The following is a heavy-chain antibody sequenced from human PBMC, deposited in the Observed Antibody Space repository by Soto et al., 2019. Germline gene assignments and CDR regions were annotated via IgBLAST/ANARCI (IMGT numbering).Heavy chain of an antibody. D-gene: IGHD5-12*01. CDR1: GFTVSRYD. V-gene: IGHV3-53*01. Sequence: QLVESGGGLFQAGGSTRLSCLASGFTVSRYDMAWVRQAPGKGLEWASIIQTGGATYYTDSAQGRFTISRDNSRNTVYLQMSSLGVDDTGVYSCVRVLYDSGVVDFWGQGSPITVS. CDR3: VRVLYDSGVVDF. J-gene: IGHJ4*02. CDR2: IQTGGAT.